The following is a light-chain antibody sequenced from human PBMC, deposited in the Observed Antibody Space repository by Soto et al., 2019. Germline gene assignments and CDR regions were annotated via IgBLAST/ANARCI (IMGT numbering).Light chain of an antibody. CDR3: QQRSNWPLT. J-gene: IGKJ3*01. Sequence: EIVLTQSPATLSLSPGERATLSRRASQSVSSQLAWYQQKPGQAPRLLIYDASNRATGIPARFSGSGSGTDFTLTISSLEPEDFAVYYCQQRSNWPLTFGPGTKVDIK. CDR2: DAS. CDR1: QSVSSQ. V-gene: IGKV3-11*01.